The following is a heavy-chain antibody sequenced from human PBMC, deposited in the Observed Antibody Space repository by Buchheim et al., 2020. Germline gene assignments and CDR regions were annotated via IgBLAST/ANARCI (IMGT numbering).Heavy chain of an antibody. CDR1: GFSLSTSGMR. CDR3: AREYCRSTSCYNWFDP. CDR2: IYWDDDK. Sequence: QVTLKESGPALVKHTQTLTLTCTLSGFSLSTSGMRVSWIRQPPGKALEWLARIYWDDDKFYSTSLKTRLTISKDTSKNQVVLTMTNMDPVDTATYYCAREYCRSTSCYNWFDPWGQGTL. J-gene: IGHJ5*02. D-gene: IGHD2-2*01. V-gene: IGHV2-70*04.